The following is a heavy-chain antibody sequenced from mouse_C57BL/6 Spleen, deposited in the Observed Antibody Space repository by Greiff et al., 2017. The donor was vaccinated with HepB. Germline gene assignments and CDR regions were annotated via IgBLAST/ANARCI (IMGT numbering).Heavy chain of an antibody. CDR3: ATRDGSSYWYFDV. CDR1: GFTFSDYG. Sequence: EVHLVESGGGLVKPGGSLKLSCAASGFTFSDYGMHWVRQAPEKGLEWVAYISSGSSTIYYADTVKGRFTISRDNAKNTLFLQMTSLRSEDTAMYYCATRDGSSYWYFDVWGTGTTVTVSS. J-gene: IGHJ1*03. CDR2: ISSGSSTI. V-gene: IGHV5-17*01. D-gene: IGHD1-1*01.